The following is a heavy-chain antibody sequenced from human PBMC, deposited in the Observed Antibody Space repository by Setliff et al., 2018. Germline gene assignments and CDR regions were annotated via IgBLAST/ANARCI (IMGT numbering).Heavy chain of an antibody. V-gene: IGHV5-51*01. CDR1: GNSFTNYW. J-gene: IGHJ4*02. D-gene: IGHD2-15*01. CDR3: ARVEEYCSGGTCYSFDY. CDR2: IYPGDSDT. Sequence: GESLKISCKGSGNSFTNYWIGWVRQMPGKGLEWMGIIYPGDSDTRYSPSFQGQVTISADKSISTAYLQWSSLKASDTAMYYCARVEEYCSGGTCYSFDYWGQGTLVTVSS.